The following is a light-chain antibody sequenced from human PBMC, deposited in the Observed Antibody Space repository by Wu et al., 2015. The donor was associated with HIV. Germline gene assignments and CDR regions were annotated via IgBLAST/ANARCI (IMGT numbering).Light chain of an antibody. CDR1: QSVSTN. Sequence: EMVMTQSPATLSVSPGEGAILSCRASQSVSTNLAWYQQKGGQAPRLLIFGASTRATGIPDRFSGSGSGTDFTLTISRLEPEDFAVYYCQQYGSSPPLTFGGGTKVEIK. V-gene: IGKV3-20*01. CDR2: GAS. J-gene: IGKJ4*01. CDR3: QQYGSSPPLT.